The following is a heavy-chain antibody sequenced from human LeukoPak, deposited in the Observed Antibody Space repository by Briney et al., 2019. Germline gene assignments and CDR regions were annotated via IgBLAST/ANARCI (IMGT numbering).Heavy chain of an antibody. CDR2: ISGSGST. Sequence: SETLSLTCTVSGGSINSYWSWRRPPAGKGLGWIGRISGSGSTTYNPSLTSRLSISIDTSKNQFSLKLMSVTAADTAVYYCARDSGTTGEVKFDPWGQGTLVTVSS. CDR1: GGSINSY. CDR3: ARDSGTTGEVKFDP. V-gene: IGHV4-4*07. J-gene: IGHJ5*02. D-gene: IGHD3-10*01.